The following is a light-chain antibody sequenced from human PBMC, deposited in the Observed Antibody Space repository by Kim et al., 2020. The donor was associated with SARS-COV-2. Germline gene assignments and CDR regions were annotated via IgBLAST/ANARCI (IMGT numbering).Light chain of an antibody. Sequence: DIEMTQSPSALSASVGDRVTITCRATQSVSINLNWYQQRPGKAPRLLIYGASTLQSGVPSRFSGSGSGTGFTLTISSLQPEDFAIYYCQQTFSTQYSFGQATKLEI. CDR2: GAS. J-gene: IGKJ2*03. CDR1: QSVSIN. V-gene: IGKV1-39*01. CDR3: QQTFSTQYS.